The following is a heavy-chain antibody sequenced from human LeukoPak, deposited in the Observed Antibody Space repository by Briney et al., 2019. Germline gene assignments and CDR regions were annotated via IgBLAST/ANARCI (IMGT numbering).Heavy chain of an antibody. CDR2: IYTSGST. Sequence: SQTLSLTCTVSGGSISSGSYYWSWIRQPAGKGLEWIGRIYTSGSTNYNPSLKSRVTISVDTSKNQFSLKLSSVTAADTAVYYCARSPSYTIFGVVTYWFDPWGQGTLVTVS. J-gene: IGHJ5*02. CDR1: GGSISSGSYY. CDR3: ARSPSYTIFGVVTYWFDP. D-gene: IGHD3-3*01. V-gene: IGHV4-61*02.